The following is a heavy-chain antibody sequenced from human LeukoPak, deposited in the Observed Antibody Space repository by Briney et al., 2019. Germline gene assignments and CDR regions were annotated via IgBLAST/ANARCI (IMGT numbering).Heavy chain of an antibody. Sequence: PSETLSLTCTVSGGSISSSSYYWGWIRQPPGKGLEWIGSIYYSGSTYYNPSLKSRVTISVDTSKNQFSLKLSSVTAADTAVYSCARACRPWHDAFDIWGQGTMVTVSS. CDR2: IYYSGST. CDR1: GGSISSSSYY. V-gene: IGHV4-39*07. J-gene: IGHJ3*02. CDR3: ARACRPWHDAFDI.